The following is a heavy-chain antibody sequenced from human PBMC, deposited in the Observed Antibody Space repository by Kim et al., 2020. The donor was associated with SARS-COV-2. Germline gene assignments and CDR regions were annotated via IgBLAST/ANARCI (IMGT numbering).Heavy chain of an antibody. CDR2: IYYSGST. Sequence: SETLSLTCTVSGGSVRSGSYYWSWIRQPPGKGLEWIGYIYYSGSTNYNPSLKSRVTISVDTSKNQFSLKLRSVTAADTAVDYCAREEPYGSGSFFGTWG. V-gene: IGHV4-61*01. D-gene: IGHD3-10*01. CDR1: GGSVRSGSYY. J-gene: IGHJ5*01. CDR3: AREEPYGSGSFFGT.